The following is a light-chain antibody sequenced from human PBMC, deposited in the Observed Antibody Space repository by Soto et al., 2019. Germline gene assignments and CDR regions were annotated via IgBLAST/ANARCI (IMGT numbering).Light chain of an antibody. CDR2: DAS. CDR3: QQRSSWPWT. J-gene: IGKJ1*01. CDR1: QSVSSY. Sequence: ETVLTHSPATLSLSPGERATLSCRASQSVSSYLAWYQQKSGQAPRLLIYDASNRATGIPARFGGSGSGTDFTLTISSLEPEDFAVYYCQQRSSWPWTFGQGTKVDIK. V-gene: IGKV3-11*01.